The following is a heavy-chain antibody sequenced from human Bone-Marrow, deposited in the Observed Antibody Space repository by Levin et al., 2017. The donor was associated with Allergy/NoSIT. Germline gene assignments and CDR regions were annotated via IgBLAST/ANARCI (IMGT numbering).Heavy chain of an antibody. J-gene: IGHJ4*02. V-gene: IGHV4-59*01. Sequence: PSETLSLTCTVSGGSISSYYWSWIRQPPGKGLEWIGYIYYSGSTNYNPSLKSRVTISVDTSKNQFSLKLSSVTAADTAVYYCARDSFGDRWGQGTLVTVSS. CDR1: GGSISSYY. D-gene: IGHD3-10*01. CDR2: IYYSGST. CDR3: ARDSFGDR.